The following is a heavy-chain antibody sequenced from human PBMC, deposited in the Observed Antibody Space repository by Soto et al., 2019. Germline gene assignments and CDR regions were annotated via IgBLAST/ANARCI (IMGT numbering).Heavy chain of an antibody. D-gene: IGHD3-16*01. CDR2: MYTKERT. V-gene: IGHV4-4*07. CDR3: ARDDYKDGGNNWFDP. Sequence: PSETLSLTCTVSGCSITNYYGSWIRHPAGKGLEWIGRMYTKERTNYNLSFKSRVTMSVDTSKNQFSLKLNAVTAADTAVYYCARDDYKDGGNNWFDPWGQGTLVTLSS. J-gene: IGHJ5*02. CDR1: GCSITNYY.